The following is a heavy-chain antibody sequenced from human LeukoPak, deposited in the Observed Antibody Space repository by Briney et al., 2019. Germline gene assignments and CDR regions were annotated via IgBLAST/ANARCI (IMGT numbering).Heavy chain of an antibody. D-gene: IGHD3-3*01. CDR2: IKQDGSEK. V-gene: IGHV3-7*01. Sequence: GGSLRLSCAASGFTFSSYWMSWVRQAPGKGLEWVANIKQDGSEKYYVYSVKGRFTISRDNAKNSLYLQMNSLRAEDTAVYYCARAHYDFWSGYYNYWGQGTLVTVSS. J-gene: IGHJ4*02. CDR1: GFTFSSYW. CDR3: ARAHYDFWSGYYNY.